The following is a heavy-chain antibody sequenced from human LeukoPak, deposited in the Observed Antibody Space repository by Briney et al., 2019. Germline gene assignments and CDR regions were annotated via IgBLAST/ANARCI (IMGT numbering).Heavy chain of an antibody. CDR3: ARGSTHYYYGMDV. V-gene: IGHV3-53*01. CDR1: GFTVSSNY. CDR2: IYSGGSA. Sequence: GGSLRLSCAASGFTVSSNYMSWVRQAPGKGLEWVSVIYSGGSAYYADSVKGRFTISRDNSKNTLYLQMNSLRAEDTAVYYCARGSTHYYYGMDVWGQGTTVTVSS. J-gene: IGHJ6*02.